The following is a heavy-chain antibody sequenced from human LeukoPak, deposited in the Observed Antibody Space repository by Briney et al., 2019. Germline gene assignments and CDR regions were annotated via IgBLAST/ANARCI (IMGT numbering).Heavy chain of an antibody. D-gene: IGHD3/OR15-3a*01. Sequence: SETLSLTCTVSGGSISSGDYYWSWIRQPPGKGLEWIGYIYYSGSTYYNPSLKSRVTISVDTSKNQFSLKLSSVTAADTAVYYCARWTGLSDAFDIWGQGTMVTVSS. CDR3: ARWTGLSDAFDI. J-gene: IGHJ3*02. V-gene: IGHV4-30-4*08. CDR2: IYYSGST. CDR1: GGSISSGDYY.